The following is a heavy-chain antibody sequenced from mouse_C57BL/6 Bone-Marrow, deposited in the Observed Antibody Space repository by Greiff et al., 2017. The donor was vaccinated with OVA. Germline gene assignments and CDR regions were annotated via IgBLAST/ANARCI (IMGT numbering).Heavy chain of an antibody. V-gene: IGHV1-26*01. CDR2: INPNNGGT. CDR3: ARKGYYGTHYLDY. CDR1: GYTFTDYY. Sequence: EVQLQQSGPELVKPGASVKISCKASGYTFTDYYMNWVKQSHGKSLEWIGDINPNNGGTSYNQKFKGKATLTVDKSSSTAYMELRSLTSEDSAVYYCARKGYYGTHYLDYWGQGTTLTVSS. J-gene: IGHJ2*01. D-gene: IGHD1-1*01.